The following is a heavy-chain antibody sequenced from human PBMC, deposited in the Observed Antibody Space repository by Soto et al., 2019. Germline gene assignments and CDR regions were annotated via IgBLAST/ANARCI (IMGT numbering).Heavy chain of an antibody. CDR2: IRSKANSYAT. V-gene: IGHV3-73*01. CDR3: TTSDYYDSRGYFKYYVYGRDV. J-gene: IGHJ6*02. CDR1: GFTFSDSI. Sequence: GRSLRLSCAVSGFTFSDSIIHWVRQASGKGLEWVGRIRSKANSYATTYAASVKGGFTISRDDSKNTAYLQMNSLKTEDTAVYYCTTSDYYDSRGYFKYYVYGRDVWDQGTTVTVSS. D-gene: IGHD3-22*01.